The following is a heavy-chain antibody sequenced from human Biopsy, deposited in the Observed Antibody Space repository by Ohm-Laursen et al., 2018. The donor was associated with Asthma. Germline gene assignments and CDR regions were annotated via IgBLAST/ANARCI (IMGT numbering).Heavy chain of an antibody. CDR3: VRWRSGYPDHYSDF. Sequence: SLRLSCAASGFAFGSFGMYWVRRAPGKGPEWVALISRDGREKVYGDSVKGRFTISRDNFKNTLHLQMNSLRGDDTAVYYCVRWRSGYPDHYSDFWGLGTLVTVSS. V-gene: IGHV3-30*03. J-gene: IGHJ4*02. CDR2: ISRDGREK. D-gene: IGHD2-21*01. CDR1: GFAFGSFG.